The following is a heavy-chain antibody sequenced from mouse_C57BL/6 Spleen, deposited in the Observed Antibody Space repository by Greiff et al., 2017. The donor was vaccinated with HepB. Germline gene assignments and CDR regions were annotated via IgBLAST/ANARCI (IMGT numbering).Heavy chain of an antibody. CDR1: GYAFSSSW. CDR2: IYPGDGDT. D-gene: IGHD2-4*01. CDR3: ARGDYYDYDDGDV. Sequence: VQLQQSGPELVKPGASVKISCKASGYAFSSSWMNWVKQRPGKGLEWIGRIYPGDGDTNYNGKFKGKATLTADKSSSTAYMQLSSLTSEDSAVYICARGDYYDYDDGDVWGTGTTVTVSS. J-gene: IGHJ1*03. V-gene: IGHV1-82*01.